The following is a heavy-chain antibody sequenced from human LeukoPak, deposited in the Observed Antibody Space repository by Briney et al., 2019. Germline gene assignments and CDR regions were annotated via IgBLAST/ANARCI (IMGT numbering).Heavy chain of an antibody. CDR2: ISYDGSNK. V-gene: IGHV3-30-3*01. CDR1: GFTFSSYA. CDR3: ARAPDYYDSSGHQGFD. D-gene: IGHD3-22*01. Sequence: PGGSLRPSCAASGFTFSSYAMHWVRQAPGKGLEWVAVISYDGSNKYYADSVKGRFTISRDNSKNTLYLQMNSLRAEDTAVYYCARAPDYYDSSGHQGFDWGQGTLVTVSS. J-gene: IGHJ4*02.